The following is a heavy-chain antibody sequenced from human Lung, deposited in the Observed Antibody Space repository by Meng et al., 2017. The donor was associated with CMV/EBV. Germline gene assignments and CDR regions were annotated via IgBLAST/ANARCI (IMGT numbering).Heavy chain of an antibody. V-gene: IGHV3-30*02. CDR3: AKDRISSSFFDY. D-gene: IGHD6-6*01. CDR2: LRDEGIPK. CDR1: GFTFNNYG. J-gene: IGHJ4*02. Sequence: GGSLRPXCVASGFTFNNYGMHWVRQIPGKGLEWVAYLRDEGIPKYYADSVKGRFTISRDSSKNTLYLQMNSLRDDDKAVYYCAKDRISSSFFDYWDQGAWVTVSS.